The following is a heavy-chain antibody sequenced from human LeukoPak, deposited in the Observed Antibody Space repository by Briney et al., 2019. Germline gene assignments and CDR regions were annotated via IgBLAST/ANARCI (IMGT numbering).Heavy chain of an antibody. CDR2: INPSGGST. D-gene: IGHD3-3*01. CDR1: GYTFTSYY. J-gene: IGHJ4*02. V-gene: IGHV1-46*01. CDR3: ARAYDFWSGYYSTFFDY. Sequence: ASVKVSCKASGYTFTSYYMHWVRQAPGQGLEWMGIINPSGGSTSYAQKFQGRVTVTRDTSTSTVYMELSSLRSEDTAVYYCARAYDFWSGYYSTFFDYWGQGTLVTVSS.